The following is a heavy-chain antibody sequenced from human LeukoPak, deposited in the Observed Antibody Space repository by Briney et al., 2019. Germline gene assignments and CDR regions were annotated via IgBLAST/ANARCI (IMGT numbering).Heavy chain of an antibody. D-gene: IGHD4-17*01. J-gene: IGHJ6*03. Sequence: SETLSLTCSGSNYSITNSLYWGWLRQPPGKGLEWIGSIYRSGSTFYNPSLKSRVTISLDTSKNQFSLKLSSVTAADTAVYFCARGTYGYYMDVWGKGTTVTVSS. CDR2: IYRSGST. CDR1: NYSITNSLY. CDR3: ARGTYGYYMDV. V-gene: IGHV4-38-2*02.